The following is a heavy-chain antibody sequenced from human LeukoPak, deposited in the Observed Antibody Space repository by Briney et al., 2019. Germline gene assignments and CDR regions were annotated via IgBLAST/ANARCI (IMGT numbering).Heavy chain of an antibody. CDR3: ARTYSSGWYFDY. D-gene: IGHD6-19*01. Sequence: GESLKISCKGSGYTFTTYWIGWVRQMPGKGLEWMGIIYPGDSDTKYSPSSQGHVTISADKSISTAYLHWSSLKASDTAIYYCARTYSSGWYFDYWGQGTLVTVSS. CDR1: GYTFTTYW. CDR2: IYPGDSDT. J-gene: IGHJ4*02. V-gene: IGHV5-51*01.